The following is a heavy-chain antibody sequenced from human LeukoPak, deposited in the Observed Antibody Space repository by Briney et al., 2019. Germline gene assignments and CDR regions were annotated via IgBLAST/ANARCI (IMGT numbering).Heavy chain of an antibody. V-gene: IGHV1-24*01. D-gene: IGHD3-22*01. J-gene: IGHJ4*02. CDR3: ATESLPYYDSSGYPNPFDY. CDR2: FDPEDGET. Sequence: GASVKVSCEVSGYTLTELSMHWVRQAPGKGLEWMGGFDPEDGETIYAQKFQGRVTMTEDTSTDTAYMELSSLRSEDTAVYYCATESLPYYDSSGYPNPFDYWGQGTLVTVSS. CDR1: GYTLTELS.